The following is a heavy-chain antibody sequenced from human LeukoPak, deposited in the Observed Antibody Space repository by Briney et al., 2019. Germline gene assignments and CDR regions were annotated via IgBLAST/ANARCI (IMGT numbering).Heavy chain of an antibody. J-gene: IGHJ5*02. CDR2: IYPGDSDT. CDR1: GYSFTSYW. Sequence: GESLKISCKGSGYSFTSYWIGWVRQMPGKGLEWMGIIYPGDSDTRYSPSFQGQVTISADKSISTAYLQWSSLKASDTAMYYCARHTPYGSGSSQRFDPWGQGTLVTVSS. V-gene: IGHV5-51*01. D-gene: IGHD3-10*01. CDR3: ARHTPYGSGSSQRFDP.